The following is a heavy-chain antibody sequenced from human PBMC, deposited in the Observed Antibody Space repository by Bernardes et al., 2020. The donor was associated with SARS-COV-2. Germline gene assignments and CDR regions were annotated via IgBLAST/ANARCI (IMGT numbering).Heavy chain of an antibody. Sequence: SETLSLTCTVSGDSITSNYWGWIRQPPGKGLEWIGDIYFTGRTNYNPSLKSRVTISVATSKKVFSLNLRSVAAADTAVYYCARGYAYYYGTTGNYPYVSFDVWGQGPTVTVSS. J-gene: IGHJ3*01. CDR2: IYFTGRT. CDR3: ARGYAYYYGTTGNYPYVSFDV. CDR1: GDSITSNY. V-gene: IGHV4-59*01. D-gene: IGHD3-22*01.